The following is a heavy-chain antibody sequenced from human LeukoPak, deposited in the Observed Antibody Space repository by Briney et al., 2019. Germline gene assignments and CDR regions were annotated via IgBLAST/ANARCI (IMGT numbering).Heavy chain of an antibody. CDR2: ISYGGSNK. CDR3: ARVGVVAVTTYYYYGMDV. V-gene: IGHV3-30*04. D-gene: IGHD2-15*01. Sequence: PGRSLRLSCAASGFTFSSYAMHWVRQAPGKGLEWVAVISYGGSNKYYADSVKGRFTISRDNSKNTLYLQMNSLRAEDTAVYYCARVGVVAVTTYYYYGMDVWGKGTTVTVSS. J-gene: IGHJ6*04. CDR1: GFTFSSYA.